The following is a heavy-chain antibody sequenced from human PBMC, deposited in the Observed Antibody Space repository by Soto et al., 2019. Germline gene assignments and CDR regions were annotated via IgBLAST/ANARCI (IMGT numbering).Heavy chain of an antibody. CDR2: IYYSGST. D-gene: IGHD3-22*01. CDR3: ARETATYYDSSGSFDY. Sequence: SEMLCLTWTVAGGTISGGGYYWSCIRRHPGKGLEWIGYIYYSGSTYYNPSLKSRVTISVDTSKNQFSLKLSSVTAADTAVYYCARETATYYDSSGSFDYWGQGTLVTVSS. V-gene: IGHV4-31*02. CDR1: GGTISGGGYY. J-gene: IGHJ4*02.